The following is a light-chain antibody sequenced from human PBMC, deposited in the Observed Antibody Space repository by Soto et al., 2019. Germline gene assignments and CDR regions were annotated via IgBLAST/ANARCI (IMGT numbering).Light chain of an antibody. J-gene: IGKJ1*01. V-gene: IGKV1-5*03. CDR2: KAS. CDR3: QQYHIHST. CDR1: ESINIW. Sequence: DIQMTQSPSTLSASVGDRVTITCRASESINIWLAWFQQKPGKAPKLLISKASTLESGVPSRFSGSGSGTEFTLTISSLQPDGFATYHCQQYHIHSTFGQGTKVEVK.